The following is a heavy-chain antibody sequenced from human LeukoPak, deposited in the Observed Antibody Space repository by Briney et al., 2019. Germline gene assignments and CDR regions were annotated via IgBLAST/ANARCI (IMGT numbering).Heavy chain of an antibody. CDR2: INPTGGNT. CDR1: GYTFTSYY. CDR3: ARVPSGGDRFDP. J-gene: IGHJ5*02. V-gene: IGHV1-8*01. Sequence: ASVKVSCKASGYTFTSYYMHWVRQAPGQGLEWMGLINPTGGNTGYAQKFQGRVTITRNTSINTAYMELSSLRSEDTAVYYCARVPSGGDRFDPWGQGTLVTVSS. D-gene: IGHD3-16*01.